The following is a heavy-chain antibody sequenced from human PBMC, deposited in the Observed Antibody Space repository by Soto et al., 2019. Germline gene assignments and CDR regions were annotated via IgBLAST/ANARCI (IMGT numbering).Heavy chain of an antibody. CDR1: GGSISNYY. J-gene: IGHJ6*02. V-gene: IGHV4-59*01. CDR2: IYYSGST. D-gene: IGHD3-3*01. Sequence: SETLSLTCTVSGGSISNYYWSWIRQPPGKGLEWIGYIYYSGSTNYNPSLKSRVTISVDTSKNQFSLKLSSVTAADTAVYYCARGGIYDFWGYYYYGMDVWGQGTTVTVSS. CDR3: ARGGIYDFWGYYYYGMDV.